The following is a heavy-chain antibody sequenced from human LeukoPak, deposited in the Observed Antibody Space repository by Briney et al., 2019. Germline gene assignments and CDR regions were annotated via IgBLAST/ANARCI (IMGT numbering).Heavy chain of an antibody. CDR1: GFTFSSYS. D-gene: IGHD4-11*01. CDR2: ISSSSSTI. CDR3: AHSNSYYYYYMDV. V-gene: IGHV3-48*01. J-gene: IGHJ6*03. Sequence: PGGSLRLSCAASGFTFSSYSMNWVRQAPGKGLEWVSYISSSSSTIYYADSVKGRFTISRDNAKNSLYLQMNSLRAEDTAVYYCAHSNSYYYYYMDVWGKGTTVTVSS.